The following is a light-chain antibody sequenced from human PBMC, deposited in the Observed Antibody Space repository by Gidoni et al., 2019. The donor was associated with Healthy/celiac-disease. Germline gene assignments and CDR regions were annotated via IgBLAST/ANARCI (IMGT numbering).Light chain of an antibody. V-gene: IGKV3-20*01. CDR1: QSVSSSY. CDR2: GAS. CDR3: QQYGSSPRT. J-gene: IGKJ1*01. Sequence: EIVLTQSPGTRSLSPGERATLSCRASQSVSSSYLAWYQQKPGQAPRLLIYGASSRATGIPDRFSGSGSGTDFTLTISRLEPEDFAVYYCQQYGSSPRTFGQGTKVKSN.